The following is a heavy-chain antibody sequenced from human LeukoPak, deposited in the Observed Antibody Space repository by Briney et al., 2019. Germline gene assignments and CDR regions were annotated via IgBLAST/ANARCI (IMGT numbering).Heavy chain of an antibody. CDR1: GFTFGTYW. V-gene: IGHV3-74*01. CDR2: INSDGGTT. Sequence: PGGSLRLSCGASGFTFGTYWMHWVRQAPGKGLVWVSGINSDGGTTTYADSVKGRFTISRDNSKNTLYLQMNSLRAEDTAVYYCANSKGEYSYGHPYYFDYWGQGTLVTVSS. J-gene: IGHJ4*02. CDR3: ANSKGEYSYGHPYYFDY. D-gene: IGHD5-18*01.